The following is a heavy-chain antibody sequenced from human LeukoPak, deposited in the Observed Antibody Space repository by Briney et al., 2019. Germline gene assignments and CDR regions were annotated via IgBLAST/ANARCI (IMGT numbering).Heavy chain of an antibody. J-gene: IGHJ6*04. D-gene: IGHD3-10*02. V-gene: IGHV3-9*02. CDR3: AELGITMIGGV. CDR1: GFTSDDYA. CDR2: ISWNSGSI. Sequence: LPGGSLRLSCAASGFTSDDYAMHWVRQAPGKGLEWVSGISWNSGSIGYADSVKGRFTISRDNAKNSLYLQMNSLRAEDTAVYYRAELGITMIGGVWGKGTTVTISS.